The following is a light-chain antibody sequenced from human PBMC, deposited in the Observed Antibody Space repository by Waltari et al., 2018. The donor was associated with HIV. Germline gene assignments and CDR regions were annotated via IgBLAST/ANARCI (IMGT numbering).Light chain of an antibody. CDR1: ALSKQY. CDR3: QSTDTSGTYGV. Sequence: SYELTQPPSVSVSPGQTARITCSGDALSKQYAYWYQQKPGQAPVLMIYKDRERPSGIPERVSGASSGTTVTLTISGVQAEDEADYYCQSTDTSGTYGVFGGGTKLTVL. J-gene: IGLJ3*02. V-gene: IGLV3-25*03. CDR2: KDR.